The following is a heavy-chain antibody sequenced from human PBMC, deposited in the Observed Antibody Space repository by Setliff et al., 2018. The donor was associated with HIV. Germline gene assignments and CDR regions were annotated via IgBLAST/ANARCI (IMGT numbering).Heavy chain of an antibody. CDR3: ASLDPSGGNFLAY. D-gene: IGHD2-21*02. V-gene: IGHV4-4*09. J-gene: IGHJ4*02. CDR1: GVSISNYY. CDR2: IFTSGDT. Sequence: SETLSLTCTVSGVSISNYYWNWIRQPPGKGLEWIGYIFTSGDTNYNPSLRSRVTLSVDTSKNQVSLKLGSVTAADTAVYFCASLDPSGGNFLAYWGQGTLLTVSS.